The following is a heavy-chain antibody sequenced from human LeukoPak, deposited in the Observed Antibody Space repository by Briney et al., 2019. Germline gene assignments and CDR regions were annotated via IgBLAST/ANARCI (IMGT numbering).Heavy chain of an antibody. Sequence: GASVKVSCKASGYTFTSYGISWVRQAPGQGLEWMGWISAYNGNTNYAQKLQGRVTMTTDTSTSTAYMELRSLRSDDTAVYYCARDRGHGITMVRGVIMDYWGQGTLVTVSS. CDR2: ISAYNGNT. D-gene: IGHD3-10*01. CDR1: GYTFTSYG. V-gene: IGHV1-18*01. CDR3: ARDRGHGITMVRGVIMDY. J-gene: IGHJ4*02.